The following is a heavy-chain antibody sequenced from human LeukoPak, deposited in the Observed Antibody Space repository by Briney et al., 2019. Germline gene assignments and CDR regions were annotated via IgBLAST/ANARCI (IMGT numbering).Heavy chain of an antibody. CDR3: ARDSSYLGYCSSTSCPPGWFDP. CDR2: ISSSSSYI. Sequence: PGGSLRLPRAASGFTFSSYSMNWVRQAPGKGLEWVSSISSSSSYIYYADSVKGRFTISRDNAKNSLYLQMNSLRAEDTAVYYCARDSSYLGYCSSTSCPPGWFDPWGQGTLVTVSS. V-gene: IGHV3-21*01. D-gene: IGHD2-2*01. J-gene: IGHJ5*02. CDR1: GFTFSSYS.